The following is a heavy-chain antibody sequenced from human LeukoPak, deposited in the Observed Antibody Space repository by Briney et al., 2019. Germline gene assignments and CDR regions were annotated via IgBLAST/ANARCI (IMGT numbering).Heavy chain of an antibody. CDR2: ISSSSSYI. Sequence: GGSLRLSCAASGFTFSIYSMNWVRQAPGKGLEWVSYISSSSSYIYYADSVKGRFTISRDNAKNSLYLQMNSLRAEDTAVYYCAREQRPGIAAAGTDWGQGTLVTVSS. D-gene: IGHD6-13*01. CDR3: AREQRPGIAAAGTD. J-gene: IGHJ4*02. V-gene: IGHV3-21*01. CDR1: GFTFSIYS.